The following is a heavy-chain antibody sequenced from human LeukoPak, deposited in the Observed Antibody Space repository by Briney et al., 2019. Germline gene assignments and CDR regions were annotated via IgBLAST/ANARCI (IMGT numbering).Heavy chain of an antibody. CDR1: GFTFDDYA. Sequence: GRSLRLSCAASGFTFDDYAMHWVRQAPGKGLEWVSGISWNSGSIGYADSVKGRFTISRDNAKNSLYLQMNSLRAEDTALYYCAKDKGYCSGGSCYHYYYGMDVWGQGTTVTVSS. CDR3: AKDKGYCSGGSCYHYYYGMDV. D-gene: IGHD2-15*01. V-gene: IGHV3-9*01. CDR2: ISWNSGSI. J-gene: IGHJ6*02.